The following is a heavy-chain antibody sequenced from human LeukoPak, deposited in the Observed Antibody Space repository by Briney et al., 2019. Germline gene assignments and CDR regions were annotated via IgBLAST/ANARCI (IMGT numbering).Heavy chain of an antibody. V-gene: IGHV3-23*01. CDR1: GFTFSSYA. D-gene: IGHD5-18*01. CDR2: ISGSGGST. CDR3: AKIEEDSYGSFYYYYGMDV. J-gene: IGHJ6*02. Sequence: GGSLRLSCAASGFTFSSYAMSWVRQAPGKGLEWVSAISGSGGSTYYADSVKGRFTISRDNSKNTLYLQMNSLRAEDTAVYYCAKIEEDSYGSFYYYYGMDVWGQGTTVIVSS.